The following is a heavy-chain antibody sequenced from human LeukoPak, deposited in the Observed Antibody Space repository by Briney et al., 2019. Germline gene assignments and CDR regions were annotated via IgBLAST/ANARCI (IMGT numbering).Heavy chain of an antibody. J-gene: IGHJ3*02. Sequence: GGSLRLSCAASGFTFSSYEMNWVRQAPGKGLEWMSYISSSGKSKYYTDSVKGRITISRDNAKNSLYLQMTSLRGEDTAVYYCASRSLTTRGTYDAFGIWGQGTMVTVSS. CDR1: GFTFSSYE. CDR3: ASRSLTTRGTYDAFGI. D-gene: IGHD4-17*01. CDR2: ISSSGKSK. V-gene: IGHV3-48*03.